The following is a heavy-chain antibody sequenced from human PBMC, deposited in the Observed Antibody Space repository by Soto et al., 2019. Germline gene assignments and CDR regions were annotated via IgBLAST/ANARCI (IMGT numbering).Heavy chain of an antibody. CDR3: ARTRSIAAAGPSYYYYYYMDV. Sequence: ASVKVSCKASRYTFTSYGISWVRQAPGQGLEWMGWISAYNGNTNYAQKLQGRVTMTTDTSTSTAYMELRSLRSDDTAVYYCARTRSIAAAGPSYYYYYYMDVWGKGTTVTVSS. CDR1: RYTFTSYG. J-gene: IGHJ6*03. D-gene: IGHD6-13*01. V-gene: IGHV1-18*01. CDR2: ISAYNGNT.